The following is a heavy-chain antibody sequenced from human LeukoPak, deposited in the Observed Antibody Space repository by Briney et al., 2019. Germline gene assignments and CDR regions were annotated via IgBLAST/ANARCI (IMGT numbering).Heavy chain of an antibody. Sequence: SVKVSCTASGGTFSSYAISWVRQAPGQGLEWMGGIIPIFGTANYARKFQGRVTITADESTSTAYMELSSLRSEDTAVYYCARPEGLYYYGMDVWGQGTTVTVSS. V-gene: IGHV1-69*13. CDR2: IIPIFGTA. CDR1: GGTFSSYA. J-gene: IGHJ6*02. CDR3: ARPEGLYYYGMDV.